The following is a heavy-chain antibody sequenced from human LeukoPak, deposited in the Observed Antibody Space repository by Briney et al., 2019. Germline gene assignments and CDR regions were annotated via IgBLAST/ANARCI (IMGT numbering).Heavy chain of an antibody. J-gene: IGHJ6*03. CDR1: GDSISSYY. CDR2: IYTNGST. D-gene: IGHD3-10*01. V-gene: IGHV4-4*09. Sequence: PSETLSLTCTVSGDSISSYYWSWIRQPPGKGLEWIGYIYTNGSTNYNPALKRRGTISVDTSKNPFSIKLSSVTAADTAVYYCARYGYYGSGSYYHYYYYYMDVWGKGTTVTVSS. CDR3: ARYGYYGSGSYYHYYYYYMDV.